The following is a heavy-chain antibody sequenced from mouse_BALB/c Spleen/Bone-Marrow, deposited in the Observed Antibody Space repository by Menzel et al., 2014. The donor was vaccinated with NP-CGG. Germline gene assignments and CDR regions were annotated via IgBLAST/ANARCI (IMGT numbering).Heavy chain of an antibody. CDR3: ARGYYDSSSWFAY. D-gene: IGHD1-1*01. V-gene: IGHV1-20*02. Sequence: EVQLQQSGPELVKPGASVKISCKASGYSFTGYFMNWVMQSHGKSLEWIGRINPYNGDTFYNQKFNGKATLTVDKSSSTAHMELRSLASEDSAVYYCARGYYDSSSWFAYWGQGTLVTVSA. CDR1: GYSFTGYF. CDR2: INPYNGDT. J-gene: IGHJ3*01.